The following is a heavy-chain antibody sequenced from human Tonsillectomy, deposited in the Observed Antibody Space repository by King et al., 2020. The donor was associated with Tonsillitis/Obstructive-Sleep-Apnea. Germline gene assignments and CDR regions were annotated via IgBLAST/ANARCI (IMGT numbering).Heavy chain of an antibody. J-gene: IGHJ4*02. CDR3: ARFYCSSTSCYGDFDY. CDR2: IYYSGST. D-gene: IGHD2-2*01. V-gene: IGHV4-59*01. Sequence: VQLQESGPGLVKPSETLSLTCTVSGGSISSYYWSWIRQPPGKGLEWIGYIYYSGSTNYNPSLKSRVTISVDTSKNQFSLKLSSVTAADTAVYYCARFYCSSTSCYGDFDYWGQGTLVTVSS. CDR1: GGSISSYY.